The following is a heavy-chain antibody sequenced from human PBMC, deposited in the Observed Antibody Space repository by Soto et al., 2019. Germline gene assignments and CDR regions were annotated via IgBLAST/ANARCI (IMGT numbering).Heavy chain of an antibody. CDR1: GYTFTGYY. V-gene: IGHV1-2*04. D-gene: IGHD3-10*01. J-gene: IGHJ4*02. CDR2: INPNSGGT. Sequence: ASVKVSCKASGYTFTGYYMHWVRQAPGQGLEWMGWINPNSGGTNYAQKFQGWVTMTRDTSISTAYMELSRLRSDDTAVYYCARLKRFGEHSYFDYWGQGTLVTVSS. CDR3: ARLKRFGEHSYFDY.